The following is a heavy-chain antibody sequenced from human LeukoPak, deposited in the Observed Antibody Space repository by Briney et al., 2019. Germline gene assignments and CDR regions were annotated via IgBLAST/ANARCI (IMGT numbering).Heavy chain of an antibody. CDR2: ISGRSGSS. V-gene: IGHV3-23*01. D-gene: IGHD4-17*01. CDR3: AKGHDYGDYAIYYFDS. Sequence: PGGSLRLSCAASGFTFSSYAMSWVRQAPGKGLEWVSAISGRSGSSYSADSVKGRFTISRGNSKNNLYLQMNSLKTEDTAVYYCAKGHDYGDYAIYYFDSWGQGTLVTVSS. J-gene: IGHJ4*02. CDR1: GFTFSSYA.